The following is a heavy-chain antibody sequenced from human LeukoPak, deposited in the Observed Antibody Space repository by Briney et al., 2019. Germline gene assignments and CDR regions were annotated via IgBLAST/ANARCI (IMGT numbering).Heavy chain of an antibody. V-gene: IGHV3-21*01. J-gene: IGHJ4*02. CDR2: ISSSSYYI. D-gene: IGHD2-2*01. CDR3: ARGGEDVVVVPAAREFDS. CDR1: GFTFSSYS. Sequence: GGSLRLSCAASGFTFSSYSMNWVRQGPGKGLEWVSSISSSSYYIYYADSVKGRFTISRDNAKNSLYLQMNSLRAEDTAVYYCARGGEDVVVVPAAREFDSWGQGTLVTVSS.